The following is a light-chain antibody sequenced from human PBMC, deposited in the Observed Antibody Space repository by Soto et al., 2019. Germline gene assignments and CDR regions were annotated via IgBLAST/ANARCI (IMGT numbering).Light chain of an antibody. CDR3: QQRQYWPPIT. Sequence: VLTQSPATLSFSPGEIAALSCSASLDVNSYLAWYQQKPGQAPRLLIYDASNRAAGIPARFSGSGSGTDFTLTISSLEPEDFAIYYCQQRQYWPPITFGQGTKVDIK. V-gene: IGKV3-11*01. CDR1: LDVNSY. J-gene: IGKJ1*01. CDR2: DAS.